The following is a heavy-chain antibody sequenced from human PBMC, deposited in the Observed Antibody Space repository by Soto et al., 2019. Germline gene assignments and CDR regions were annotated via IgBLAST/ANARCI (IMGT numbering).Heavy chain of an antibody. CDR2: IYHSGST. CDR3: AIFFFQAEDGIRHSGPVSAFLLNRSFDL. J-gene: IGHJ2*01. V-gene: IGHV4-38-2*01. Sequence: PGKGLEWIGTIYHSGSTYYNPSLKSRVSISVDTSKNQFSLKLNSVTAADTAVYYCAIFFFQAEDGIRHSGPVSAFLLNRSFDL. D-gene: IGHD3-9*01.